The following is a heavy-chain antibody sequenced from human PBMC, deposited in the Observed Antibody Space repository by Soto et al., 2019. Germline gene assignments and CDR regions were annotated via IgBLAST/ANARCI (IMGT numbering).Heavy chain of an antibody. Sequence: QVQLVQSGAEVKKRGASMKVSCKPSGYTFTSYGISWVRQAPGQGLEWMGWISAYNGNTNYAQKLQGRVTMTTDTSTSTAYMELRSLRSDDTAVYYCSRDSTTVVTPEYWGQGTLVTVSS. J-gene: IGHJ4*02. D-gene: IGHD4-17*01. V-gene: IGHV1-18*01. CDR1: GYTFTSYG. CDR3: SRDSTTVVTPEY. CDR2: ISAYNGNT.